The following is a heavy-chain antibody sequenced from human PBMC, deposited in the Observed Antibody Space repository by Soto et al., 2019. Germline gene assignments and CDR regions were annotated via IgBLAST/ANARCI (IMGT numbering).Heavy chain of an antibody. D-gene: IGHD5-18*01. J-gene: IGHJ6*02. V-gene: IGHV3-21*01. CDR1: GFTFSSYS. CDR3: ARDGSTVMVIPDGMDV. CDR2: ISSSSSYI. Sequence: EVQLVESGGGLVKPGGSLRLSCAASGFTFSSYSMNWVRQAPGKGLEWASSISSSSSYIYYADSVKGRFTISRDNAKNSLYLQMNSLRAEDTAVYYCARDGSTVMVIPDGMDVWGQGTTVTVSS.